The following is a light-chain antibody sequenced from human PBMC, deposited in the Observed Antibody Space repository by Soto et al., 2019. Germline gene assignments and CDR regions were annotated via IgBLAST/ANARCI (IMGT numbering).Light chain of an antibody. CDR1: SSNIGGNS. Sequence: SVLTQPPSVSAAPGQKVTISCSGSSSNIGGNSVSWYQQLPGTAPKLRIYDDNKRSSGIPDRFSGSKSGTSATLGITGFQTGDEADYYCGSWDSSLSAYVFGTGTKFTVL. J-gene: IGLJ1*01. CDR3: GSWDSSLSAYV. V-gene: IGLV1-51*01. CDR2: DDN.